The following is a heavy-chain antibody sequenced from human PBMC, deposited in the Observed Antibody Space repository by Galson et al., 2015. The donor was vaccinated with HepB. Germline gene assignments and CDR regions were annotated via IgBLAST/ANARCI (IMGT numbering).Heavy chain of an antibody. Sequence: SETLSLTCTVSGGSMTYYYWSWIRQSPGKRLEWIGYIYNSGSTKYNPSLRSRVTISVDTSKNQFSLKLRSVSAADTAVYYCTRDHRVAGIVAVPSDYDFYAMDVWGQGTTVTVSS. CDR1: GGSMTYYY. CDR2: IYNSGST. V-gene: IGHV4-59*01. J-gene: IGHJ6*02. D-gene: IGHD2-21*01. CDR3: TRDHRVAGIVAVPSDYDFYAMDV.